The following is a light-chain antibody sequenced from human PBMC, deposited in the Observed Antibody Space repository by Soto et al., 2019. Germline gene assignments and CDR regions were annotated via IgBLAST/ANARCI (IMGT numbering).Light chain of an antibody. CDR3: SSYTGSRDFYV. CDR2: EVT. CDR1: SSDVGRFNF. J-gene: IGLJ1*01. V-gene: IGLV2-8*01. Sequence: QSALTQPPSAYGSPGQSVTISCTGTSSDVGRFNFVSWYQQHPGKAPRLLIYEVTKRPSGVPDRFSGSKSGNAASLTVSGLQAEDEADYFCSSYTGSRDFYVFGTGTKVTVL.